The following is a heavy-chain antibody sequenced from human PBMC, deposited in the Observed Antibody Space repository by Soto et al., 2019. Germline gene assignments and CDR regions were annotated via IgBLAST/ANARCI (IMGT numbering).Heavy chain of an antibody. CDR2: IYWDNDK. J-gene: IGHJ6*02. V-gene: IGHV2-5*02. D-gene: IGHD2-21*02. CDR1: GFSLNTGGLG. Sequence: QITLKESGPTLVKPTQTLTLTCTFSGFSLNTGGLGVGWIRQPPGKALEWLALIYWDNDKRYTPSLMSSLTITKDTSKNQVVLTMTNMDPVDAATYYCVHSRFGGDCLQSYSSHYYYGMDVWGQGTTVTLSS. CDR3: VHSRFGGDCLQSYSSHYYYGMDV.